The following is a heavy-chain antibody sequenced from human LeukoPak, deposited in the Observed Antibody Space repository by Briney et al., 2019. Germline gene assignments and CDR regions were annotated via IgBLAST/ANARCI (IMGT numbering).Heavy chain of an antibody. CDR2: MNPNSGNT. D-gene: IGHD3-10*01. J-gene: IGHJ6*03. V-gene: IGHV1-8*03. Sequence: ASVTVSFTSSVYTFTNYDINWVGQATGQGREWMGWMNPNSGNTGYAQKFQGRVTITRNTSISTAYMELSSLRSEDTAVYYCAREPTGGYYYYMDVWGKGTTVTVSS. CDR1: VYTFTNYD. CDR3: AREPTGGYYYYMDV.